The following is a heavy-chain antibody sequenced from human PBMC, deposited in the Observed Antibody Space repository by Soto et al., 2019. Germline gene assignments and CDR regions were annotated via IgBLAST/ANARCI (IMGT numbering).Heavy chain of an antibody. Sequence: QVQLQESGPGLVKPSQTLSLTCTVSGGSISSGGYYWSWIRQHPGKGLEWIGYIYYSGSTYYNPSLKSRPTISVETSKNQFALKLSSVTAADTAVYYCARGVTMVRGVIHTPYFDYWGQGTLVTVSS. CDR1: GGSISSGGYY. V-gene: IGHV4-31*03. CDR3: ARGVTMVRGVIHTPYFDY. D-gene: IGHD3-10*01. J-gene: IGHJ4*02. CDR2: IYYSGST.